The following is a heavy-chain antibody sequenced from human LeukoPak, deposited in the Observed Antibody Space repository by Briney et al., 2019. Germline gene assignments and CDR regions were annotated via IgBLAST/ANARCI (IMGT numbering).Heavy chain of an antibody. D-gene: IGHD5-18*01. CDR2: ISSNGGST. V-gene: IGHV3-64D*06. Sequence: GGSLRLSCSASGFTFSSYAMHWVRQAPGKGLEYVSAISSNGGSTYYADSVKGRFTISRDNSKNTLCLQMISLRADDTAVYYCVKGGGYSRDHFDYWGPGTRVTVSS. J-gene: IGHJ4*02. CDR3: VKGGGYSRDHFDY. CDR1: GFTFSSYA.